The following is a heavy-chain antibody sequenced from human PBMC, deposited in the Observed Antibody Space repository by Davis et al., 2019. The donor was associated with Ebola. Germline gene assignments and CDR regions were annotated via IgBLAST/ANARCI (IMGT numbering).Heavy chain of an antibody. CDR1: GFTFSSYG. CDR3: ARGDSRSWSRGWFGP. D-gene: IGHD6-13*01. V-gene: IGHV3-NL1*01. Sequence: GESLKISCAASGFTFSSYGMHWVRQAPGKGLEWVSVIYGQSTAYADSVTGRFTISRHDSENTLYLQMNSLRPEDTAVYYCARGDSRSWSRGWFGPWGQGTLVTVSS. J-gene: IGHJ5*02. CDR2: IYGQST.